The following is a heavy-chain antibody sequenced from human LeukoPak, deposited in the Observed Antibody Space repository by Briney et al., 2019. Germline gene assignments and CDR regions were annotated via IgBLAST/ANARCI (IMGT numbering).Heavy chain of an antibody. Sequence: GGSLRLSCAASGFTFSSYGMHWVRQAPGKGLEWVAVIWYDGSNKYYADSVKGRFNISRDNSKNTLYLQMNSLRAEDTAVYYCARAGGYCSSTSCPYYYYYGMDVWGQGTTVTVSS. J-gene: IGHJ6*02. CDR3: ARAGGYCSSTSCPYYYYYGMDV. CDR2: IWYDGSNK. D-gene: IGHD2-2*01. CDR1: GFTFSSYG. V-gene: IGHV3-33*01.